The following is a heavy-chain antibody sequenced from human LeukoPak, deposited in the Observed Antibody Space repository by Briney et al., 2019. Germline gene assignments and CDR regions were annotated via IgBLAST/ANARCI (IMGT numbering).Heavy chain of an antibody. CDR2: INSDGRST. V-gene: IGHV3-74*01. CDR1: GFTFTNYG. Sequence: GGSLRLSCVASGFTFTNYGMMWVRQAPGKGLVWVSYINSDGRSTTYADSVKGRFTISRDNAKNTLYLQMSSLRAEDTAMYYCARNSNGMSNWGQGTLVIISS. D-gene: IGHD2-8*01. J-gene: IGHJ4*02. CDR3: ARNSNGMSN.